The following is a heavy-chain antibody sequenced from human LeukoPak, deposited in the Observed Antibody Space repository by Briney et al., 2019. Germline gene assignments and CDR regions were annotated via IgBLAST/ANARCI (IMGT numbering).Heavy chain of an antibody. J-gene: IGHJ6*02. Sequence: SETLSLTCAVSGRSISSGGYSWSWLRQAPGRGLVWIGYIYHSGSTYYHPSLKSRFTISVDTSKNQFSLKLSSVTAADTAVYYCAREGVTTSREGELGYYYYYGMDVWGQGTTVTVSS. V-gene: IGHV4-30-2*01. CDR3: AREGVTTSREGELGYYYYYGMDV. D-gene: IGHD4-17*01. CDR2: IYHSGST. CDR1: GRSISSGGYS.